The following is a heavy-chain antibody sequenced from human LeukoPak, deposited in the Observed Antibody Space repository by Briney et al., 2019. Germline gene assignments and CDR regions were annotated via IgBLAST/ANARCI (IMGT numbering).Heavy chain of an antibody. Sequence: GSLRLSCAASGFIFSNYGMNWVRQPPGKGLEWIGEIYHSGSPNYNPSLKSRVTISVDKSRNHFSLNLSSVTAADTAVYYCARVNINNWHSCDYWGQGTLVTVSS. CDR1: GFIFSNYG. J-gene: IGHJ4*02. V-gene: IGHV4-4*02. CDR3: ARVNINNWHSCDY. D-gene: IGHD1-1*01. CDR2: IYHSGSP.